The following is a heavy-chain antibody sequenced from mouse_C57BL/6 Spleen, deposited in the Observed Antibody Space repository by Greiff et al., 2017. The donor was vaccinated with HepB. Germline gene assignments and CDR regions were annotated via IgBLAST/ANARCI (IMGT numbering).Heavy chain of an antibody. CDR1: GYSFTGYY. J-gene: IGHJ3*01. Sequence: VQLQQSGPELVKPGASVKISCKASGYSFTGYYMNWVKQSPEKSLEWIGEINPSTGGTTYNQKFKAKATLTVDKSSSTAYMQLKSLTSEDSAVYYCARGTGLGPSWFAYWGQGTLVTVSA. V-gene: IGHV1-42*01. D-gene: IGHD3-3*01. CDR2: INPSTGGT. CDR3: ARGTGLGPSWFAY.